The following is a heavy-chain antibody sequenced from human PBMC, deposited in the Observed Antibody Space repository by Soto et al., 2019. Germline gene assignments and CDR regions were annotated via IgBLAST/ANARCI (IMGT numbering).Heavy chain of an antibody. V-gene: IGHV4-30-4*01. D-gene: IGHD1-7*01. CDR3: AREVYNWHYYFDY. CDR1: GGSISSGGYY. J-gene: IGHJ4*02. Sequence: SETRSRTCTVSGGSISSGGYYWSWIRQPPGKGLEWIGYIYYSGSTYYNPSLKSRVTISVDTSKNQFSLKLSSVTAADTAVYYCAREVYNWHYYFDYWGQGTLVTVSS. CDR2: IYYSGST.